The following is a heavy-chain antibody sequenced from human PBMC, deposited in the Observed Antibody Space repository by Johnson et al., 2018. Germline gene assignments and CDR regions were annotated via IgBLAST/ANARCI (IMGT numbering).Heavy chain of an antibody. D-gene: IGHD6-19*01. J-gene: IGHJ1*01. CDR1: GFTFSSYG. Sequence: QVRLVESGGGVVQPGRSLRLCCAASGFTFSSYGMHWVRQAPGKGLEWVAVISYDGSNKYYADSVKGRFTITSDNSKNKLYLQMNSLRAEDTAVYYCAPGGGIAVAGIQHWGQGTLVTVSS. CDR2: ISYDGSNK. CDR3: APGGGIAVAGIQH. V-gene: IGHV3-30*03.